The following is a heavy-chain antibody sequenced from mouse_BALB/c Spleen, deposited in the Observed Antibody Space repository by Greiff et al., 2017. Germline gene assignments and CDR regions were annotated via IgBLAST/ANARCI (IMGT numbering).Heavy chain of an antibody. CDR1: GYNFTSYW. J-gene: IGHJ2*01. V-gene: IGHV1-55*01. CDR3: ASPVYYDYDGYYFDY. D-gene: IGHD2-4*01. Sequence: VKLKQPGAELVKPGTSVKLSCKASGYNFTSYWINWVKLRPGQGLEWIGDIYPGSGSTNYNEKFKSKATLTVDTSSSTAYMQLSSLASEDSALYYCASPVYYDYDGYYFDYWGQGTTLTVSS. CDR2: IYPGSGST.